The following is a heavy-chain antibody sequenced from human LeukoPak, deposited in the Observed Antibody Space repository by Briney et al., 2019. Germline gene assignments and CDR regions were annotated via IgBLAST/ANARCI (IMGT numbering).Heavy chain of an antibody. V-gene: IGHV3-30*02. CDR1: GFTFSSYA. Sequence: GGSLRLSCAASGFTFSSYAMSWVRQAPGKGLAWVAFIRSDGSTDYYADSVKGRFTISRDNSKDTLYLQMNSLRGEDTAVYYCAKDLIGTWAPDYWGQGTLVTVSS. CDR2: IRSDGSTD. CDR3: AKDLIGTWAPDY. D-gene: IGHD1-1*01. J-gene: IGHJ4*02.